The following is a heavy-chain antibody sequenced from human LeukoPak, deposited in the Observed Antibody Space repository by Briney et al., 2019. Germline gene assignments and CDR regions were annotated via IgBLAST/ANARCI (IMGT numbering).Heavy chain of an antibody. CDR1: GLTFSSYT. CDR2: ISSSGSYI. CDR3: ARDRGSRRYNNGYSEY. J-gene: IGHJ4*02. D-gene: IGHD5-18*01. V-gene: IGHV3-21*01. Sequence: GGSLRLSCAASGLTFSSYTINWVRQAPGKGLEWVSSISSSGSYIYYADSVKGRFTVSRDNAKNSLYLQMNSLRAEDTAVYYCARDRGSRRYNNGYSEYWGQGTLVTVSS.